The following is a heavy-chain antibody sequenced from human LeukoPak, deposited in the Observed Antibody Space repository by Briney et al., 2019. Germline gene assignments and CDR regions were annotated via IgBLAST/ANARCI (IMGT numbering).Heavy chain of an antibody. D-gene: IGHD2-2*01. CDR1: GFTVSSSY. CDR2: IRSGGST. Sequence: GGSLRLSCAASGFTVSSSYMTWVRQAPGKGLEWVSVIRSGGSTVYADSVKGRFTISRDNSKNTLYLQMNSLRAEDTAVYYCAKVRSPGYCSSTSCCEHWGQGTLVTVPS. V-gene: IGHV3-53*01. CDR3: AKVRSPGYCSSTSCCEH. J-gene: IGHJ4*02.